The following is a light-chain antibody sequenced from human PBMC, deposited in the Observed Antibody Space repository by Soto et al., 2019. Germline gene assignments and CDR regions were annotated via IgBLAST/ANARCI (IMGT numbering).Light chain of an antibody. Sequence: IVLTQSPGTLSLSPGERTTPSCRASQSVSSSYLAWYQQKPGQAPRLLIYGASSRATGIPDRFSGSGSGTDFTLTISRLEPEDFAVYYCQQYGSSRFTFGPGTKVDNK. V-gene: IGKV3-20*01. J-gene: IGKJ3*01. CDR1: QSVSSSY. CDR2: GAS. CDR3: QQYGSSRFT.